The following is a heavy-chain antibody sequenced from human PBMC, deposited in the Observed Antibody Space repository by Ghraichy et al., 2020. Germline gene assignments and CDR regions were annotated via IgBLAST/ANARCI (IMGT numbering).Heavy chain of an antibody. CDR2: ISSNSYYI. CDR1: GFTFSTYS. CDR3: ARDFVSGSYPSLGY. V-gene: IGHV3-21*01. D-gene: IGHD1-26*01. J-gene: IGHJ4*02. Sequence: GGSLRLSCVGSGFTFSTYSMNWARQAPGKGLEWVSSISSNSYYIYYADSVKGRFTISRDNAKNSLFLQMNSLTAEDTAVYYCARDFVSGSYPSLGYWGLGTLVTVSS.